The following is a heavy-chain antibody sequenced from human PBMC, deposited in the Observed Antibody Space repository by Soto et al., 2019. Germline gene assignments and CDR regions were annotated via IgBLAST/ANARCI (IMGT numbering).Heavy chain of an antibody. Sequence: QVQLQESGPGLVKPSETLSLTCTVSGGSMTTYYWGWIRQPPGKGLEWIGYINYSGNTKYNSSLKSRVTISVDTSKNQFSLKLTSVTAADTAVYYCARFYCRDGVRCNWFDPWGQGTLVTVSS. CDR2: INYSGNT. V-gene: IGHV4-59*01. CDR1: GGSMTTYY. D-gene: IGHD2-15*01. CDR3: ARFYCRDGVRCNWFDP. J-gene: IGHJ5*02.